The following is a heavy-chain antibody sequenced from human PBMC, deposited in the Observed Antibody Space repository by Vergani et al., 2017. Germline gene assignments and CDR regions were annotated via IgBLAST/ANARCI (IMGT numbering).Heavy chain of an antibody. Sequence: EVQLVPSGAEVKTPGESLRISCKGSGYSFTSYWISWVRQMPGKGLEWMGRIDPSDSYTTYSPSFNGHVTSSADKSISTAYRQWSSLKASDTAMYYCARLGVPAASVGWFDPWGQGTLVTVSS. V-gene: IGHV5-10-1*01. CDR2: IDPSDSYT. CDR3: ARLGVPAASVGWFDP. D-gene: IGHD2-2*01. CDR1: GYSFTSYW. J-gene: IGHJ5*02.